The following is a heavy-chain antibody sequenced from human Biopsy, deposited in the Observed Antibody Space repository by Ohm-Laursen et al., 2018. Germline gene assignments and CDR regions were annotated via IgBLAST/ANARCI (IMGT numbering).Heavy chain of an antibody. Sequence: SDTLSLTCSVSGGSLRDPITIYYWNWIRLSPDKGLEWIGSVYYTGTTNYNPSLKSRLTLSLDVDTSRDQLSLKLTSVTAADSAVYFCARDLHARRRRWGSSTGTFDMWGQGTVATVSS. D-gene: IGHD3-16*01. J-gene: IGHJ3*02. CDR3: ARDLHARRRRWGSSTGTFDM. CDR2: VYYTGTT. V-gene: IGHV4-59*01. CDR1: GGSLRDPITIYY.